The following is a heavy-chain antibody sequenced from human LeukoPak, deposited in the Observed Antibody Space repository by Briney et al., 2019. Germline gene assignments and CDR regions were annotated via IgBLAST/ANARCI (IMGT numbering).Heavy chain of an antibody. D-gene: IGHD4-17*01. J-gene: IGHJ4*02. CDR3: ARAPQDSGDRH. CDR2: IKHDGSEK. CDR1: GFTFSTYW. Sequence: PGGSLRPSCAASGFTFSTYWMNWDRQAPGKGLEWVANIKHDGSEKYYVDSVKGRFTISRDNTKKSLYLQMNSLRAEDTAVYYCARAPQDSGDRHWGQGTLVTVSS. V-gene: IGHV3-7*03.